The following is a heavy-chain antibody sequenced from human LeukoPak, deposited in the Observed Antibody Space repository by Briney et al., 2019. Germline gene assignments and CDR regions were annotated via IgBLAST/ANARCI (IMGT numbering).Heavy chain of an antibody. Sequence: GGSLRLSCAASGFTFSSYAMSWVRQAPGKGLEWVSVIYSGDSTYYADSVKGRFTISRDNSKNTLYLQMNSLRAEDTAVYYCAGDSSGYYYFGYWGQGTLVTVSS. D-gene: IGHD3-22*01. CDR1: GFTFSSYA. V-gene: IGHV3-53*01. J-gene: IGHJ4*02. CDR2: IYSGDST. CDR3: AGDSSGYYYFGY.